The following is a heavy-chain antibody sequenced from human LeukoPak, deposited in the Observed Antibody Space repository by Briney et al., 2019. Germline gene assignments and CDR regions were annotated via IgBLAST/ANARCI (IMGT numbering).Heavy chain of an antibody. D-gene: IGHD4-23*01. CDR3: ARDQHDYGGNSSIY. Sequence: GGSLRLSCAASGFTFSSYSMNWVRQAPGKGLEWVSSISSSSSYIYYADSVMGRFTISRDNAKNSLYLQMNSLRAEDTAVYYCARDQHDYGGNSSIYWGQGTLVTVSS. CDR2: ISSSSSYI. J-gene: IGHJ4*02. V-gene: IGHV3-21*01. CDR1: GFTFSSYS.